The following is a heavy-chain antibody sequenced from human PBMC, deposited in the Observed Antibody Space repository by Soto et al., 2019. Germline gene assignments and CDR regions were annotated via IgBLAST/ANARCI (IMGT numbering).Heavy chain of an antibody. CDR3: ATWSSSWAYNFDY. Sequence: EVPLLESGGGLVQPGGSLRLSCAASGFTFSSYAMSWVRQAPGKGLEWVSGISSSGAGTDYADSVKGRFSISRDKPKNTLYLQMNSLRAEDTAVYYCATWSSSWAYNFDYWGQGTLVTVSS. V-gene: IGHV3-23*01. CDR2: ISSSGAGT. D-gene: IGHD6-13*01. J-gene: IGHJ4*02. CDR1: GFTFSSYA.